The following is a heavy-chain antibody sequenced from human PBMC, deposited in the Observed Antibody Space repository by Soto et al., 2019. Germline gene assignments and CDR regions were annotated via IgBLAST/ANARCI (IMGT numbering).Heavy chain of an antibody. CDR3: AVAVAGPTAIGY. D-gene: IGHD6-19*01. J-gene: IGHJ4*02. CDR1: GFTFSSYW. V-gene: IGHV3-74*01. CDR2: INSDGSST. Sequence: EVQLVESGGGLVQPGGSLRLSCAASGFTFSSYWMHWVRQAPGKVLVWVSRINSDGSSTSYAESVQGRFTISRDNAKITLYLQMNILRAEVTAVYYCAVAVAGPTAIGYWGQGTLLTVSS.